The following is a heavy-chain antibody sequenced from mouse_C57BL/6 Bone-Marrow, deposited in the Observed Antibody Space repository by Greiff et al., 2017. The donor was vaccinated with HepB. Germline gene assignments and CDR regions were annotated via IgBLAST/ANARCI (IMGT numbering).Heavy chain of an antibody. J-gene: IGHJ2*01. V-gene: IGHV1-84*01. CDR1: GYTFTDYY. Sequence: VQLQQSGPELVKPGASVKISCKASGYTFTDYYINWVKQRPGQGLGWIGWIYPGSGNTKYNEKFKGKATLTVDTSSSTAYMQLSSLTSEDSAVYFCARWGSYYFDYWGQGTTLTVSS. CDR3: ARWGSYYFDY. CDR2: IYPGSGNT.